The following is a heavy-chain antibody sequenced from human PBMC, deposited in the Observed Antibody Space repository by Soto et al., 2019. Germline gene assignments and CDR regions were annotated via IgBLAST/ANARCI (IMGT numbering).Heavy chain of an antibody. J-gene: IGHJ6*02. CDR2: IYYSGST. V-gene: IGHV4-61*01. D-gene: IGHD3-3*01. Sequence: QVQLQESGPGLAKPSETLSLTCTVSGGSVSSGSYYWSWIRQPPGKGLEWIGYIYYSGSTNYNPSLKSRVTISVDTSKNQFSLKLSSVTAADTAVYYCARQAIFGVVINGMDVWGQGTTVTVSS. CDR1: GGSVSSGSYY. CDR3: ARQAIFGVVINGMDV.